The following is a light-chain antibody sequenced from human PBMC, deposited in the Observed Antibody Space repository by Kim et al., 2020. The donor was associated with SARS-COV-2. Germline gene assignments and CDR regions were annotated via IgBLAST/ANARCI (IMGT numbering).Light chain of an antibody. CDR3: QQYNNWPPRTT. CDR1: QSVSSN. Sequence: EIVMPPSPATLSVSPGERATLSCRASQSVSSNLAWYQQKPGQAPRLLIYGASTRATGIPARFSGSGSGTEFTLTISSLQSEDFAVYYCQQYNNWPPRTTFGGGTKLEI. J-gene: IGKJ4*01. V-gene: IGKV3-15*01. CDR2: GAS.